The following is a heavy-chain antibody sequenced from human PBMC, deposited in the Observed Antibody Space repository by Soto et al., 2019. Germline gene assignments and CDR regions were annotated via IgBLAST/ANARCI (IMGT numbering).Heavy chain of an antibody. V-gene: IGHV1-69*13. CDR3: ASRRQMVRGSDYYYGMVV. J-gene: IGHJ6*02. CDR1: GDTFSSYS. Sequence: SVKVSCKASGDTFSSYSITWVRQAPGQGLEWMGGIIPVFGTANYAQKFQGRVTITADESTSTAYMELSSPRSEDTAVYYCASRRQMVRGSDYYYGMVVWGHGTTVTVSS. CDR2: IIPVFGTA. D-gene: IGHD6-13*01.